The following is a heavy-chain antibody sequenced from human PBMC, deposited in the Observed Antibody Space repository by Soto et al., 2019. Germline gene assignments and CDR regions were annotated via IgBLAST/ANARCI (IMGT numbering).Heavy chain of an antibody. CDR3: TKARPSYSVPFDQ. CDR2: IKFDGTDI. V-gene: IGHV3-74*01. CDR1: GFIFSSYW. Sequence: GGSLRLSCAASGFIFSSYWMHWVRQAPGKGLVWISPIKFDGTDITYEDSVKGRFTVSRDNARNTLYLQMDSLTAEDTAVYYCTKARPSYSVPFDQSGHGTVLTVSS. D-gene: IGHD4-4*01. J-gene: IGHJ4*01.